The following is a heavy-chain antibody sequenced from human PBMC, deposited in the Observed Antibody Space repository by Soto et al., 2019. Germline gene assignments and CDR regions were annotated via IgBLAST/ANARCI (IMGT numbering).Heavy chain of an antibody. CDR1: AFTFSNYA. D-gene: IGHD6-19*01. V-gene: IGHV3-23*01. Sequence: GGSLRLSCAASAFTFSNYAMSWVRQAPGKGLEWVSAISGSGGSTYYADSVKGRFTISRDNSKNTLYLQMNSLRAEDTAVYYCAKSAIAVAGRGGKFDYWGQGTLVNVSS. CDR2: ISGSGGST. CDR3: AKSAIAVAGRGGKFDY. J-gene: IGHJ4*02.